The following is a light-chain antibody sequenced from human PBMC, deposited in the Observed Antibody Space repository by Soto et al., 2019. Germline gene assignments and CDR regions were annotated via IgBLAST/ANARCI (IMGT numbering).Light chain of an antibody. CDR2: RAS. J-gene: IGKJ1*01. Sequence: IVMTQSPATLSVSPGERGTLSCRASQSLNSKLAWYLQKPGQAPRLLIYRASTRANGIPARFSGSGSGTEFALSISRLQSDDFGVYYCHQYNSWPWTFGQGTNVDIK. CDR1: QSLNSK. CDR3: HQYNSWPWT. V-gene: IGKV3-15*01.